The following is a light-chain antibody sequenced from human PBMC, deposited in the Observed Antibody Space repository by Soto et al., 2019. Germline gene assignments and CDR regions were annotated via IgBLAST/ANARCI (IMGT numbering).Light chain of an antibody. Sequence: QSALTQPRSVSGSPGQSGTISCTETSSDVGGYNYVSWYQHHPGKAPKLMIYDVTKRPSGVRDRFSASKSGNTASLTISGLQAEDEADYYCCSYAGSYTYVFGTGTKVTVL. V-gene: IGLV2-11*01. CDR1: SSDVGGYNY. CDR3: CSYAGSYTYV. J-gene: IGLJ1*01. CDR2: DVT.